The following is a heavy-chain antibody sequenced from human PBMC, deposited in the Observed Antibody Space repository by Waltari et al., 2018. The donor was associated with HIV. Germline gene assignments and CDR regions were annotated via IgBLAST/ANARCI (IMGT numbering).Heavy chain of an antibody. Sequence: QVQLVQSGAEVKKRRASVKVSCKASGYTFPAYYRHWVRQAPGQGLEWMGRINPNSGGTNYAQKFQGRVTMTRDTSISTAYMELSRLRSDDTAVYYCARRGSSGSYWFDPWGQGTLVTVSS. J-gene: IGHJ5*02. CDR2: INPNSGGT. D-gene: IGHD1-26*01. CDR3: ARRGSSGSYWFDP. CDR1: GYTFPAYY. V-gene: IGHV1-2*06.